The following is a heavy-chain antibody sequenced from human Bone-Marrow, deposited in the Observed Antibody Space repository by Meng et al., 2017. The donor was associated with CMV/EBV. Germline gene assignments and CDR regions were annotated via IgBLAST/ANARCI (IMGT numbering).Heavy chain of an antibody. CDR3: ARSDTAMVPFDY. CDR1: GYSFTSYW. V-gene: IGHV5-51*01. D-gene: IGHD5-18*01. CDR2: IYPGDSDT. J-gene: IGHJ4*02. Sequence: GGSLRLSCKGSGYSFTSYWIGWVRQMPGKGLEWMGIIYPGDSDTRYSPSFQGQVTISADKSISTAYLQWSSLKASDTAMYYCARSDTAMVPFDYWGQGTLVTVSS.